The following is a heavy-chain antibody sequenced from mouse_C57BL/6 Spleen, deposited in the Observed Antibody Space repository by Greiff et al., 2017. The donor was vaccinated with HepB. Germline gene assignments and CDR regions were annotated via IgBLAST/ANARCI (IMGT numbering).Heavy chain of an antibody. J-gene: IGHJ4*01. V-gene: IGHV10-1*01. CDR1: GFSFNTYA. D-gene: IGHD1-1*02. CDR2: IRSKSNNYAT. CDR3: VRSIWSGAMDY. Sequence: EVQLQESGGGLVQPKGSLKLSCAASGFSFNTYAMNWVRQAPGKGLEWVARIRSKSNNYATYYADSVKDRFTISRDDSESMLYLQMNNLKTEDTAMYYCVRSIWSGAMDYWGQGTSVTVSS.